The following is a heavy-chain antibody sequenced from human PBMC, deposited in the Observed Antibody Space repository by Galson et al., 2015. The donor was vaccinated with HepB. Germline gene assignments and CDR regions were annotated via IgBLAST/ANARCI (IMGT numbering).Heavy chain of an antibody. J-gene: IGHJ6*02. CDR2: IDPSDSYT. CDR1: GYSFTSYW. Sequence: QSGAEVKKPGESLRISCTGSGYSFTSYWISWVRQMPGKGLEWMGRIDPSDSYTNYSPSFQGHVTISADKSISTAYLQWSSLKASDTAMYYCARGGHYYDFWSGYSPLRYYYYGMDVWGQGTTVTVSS. V-gene: IGHV5-10-1*01. CDR3: ARGGHYYDFWSGYSPLRYYYYGMDV. D-gene: IGHD3-3*01.